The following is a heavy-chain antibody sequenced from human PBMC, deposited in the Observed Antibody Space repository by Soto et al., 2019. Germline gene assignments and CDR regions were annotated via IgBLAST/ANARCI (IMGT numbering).Heavy chain of an antibody. CDR3: ASTYYDILTGYSHYYYYGMDV. D-gene: IGHD3-9*01. Sequence: SVKVSCKASGGTFSSYAISWVRQAPGQGLEWMGGIIPIFGTANYAQKFQGRVTITADESTSTAYIELSSLRSEDTAVYYCASTYYDILTGYSHYYYYGMDVWGQGTTVTVSS. J-gene: IGHJ6*02. CDR2: IIPIFGTA. CDR1: GGTFSSYA. V-gene: IGHV1-69*13.